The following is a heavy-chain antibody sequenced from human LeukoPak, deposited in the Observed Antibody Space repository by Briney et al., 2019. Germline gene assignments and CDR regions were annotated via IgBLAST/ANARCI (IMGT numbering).Heavy chain of an antibody. CDR2: ISGSGGST. Sequence: PGGSLRLSCAASGFTFSSYAMSWVRQAAGKGLEWVSAISGSGGSTYYADSVKGRFTISRDNSKNTLYLQMNSLRAEDTAVYYCAKSLLLWFGEPLDYWGQGTLVTVSS. CDR3: AKSLLLWFGEPLDY. V-gene: IGHV3-23*01. D-gene: IGHD3-10*01. CDR1: GFTFSSYA. J-gene: IGHJ4*02.